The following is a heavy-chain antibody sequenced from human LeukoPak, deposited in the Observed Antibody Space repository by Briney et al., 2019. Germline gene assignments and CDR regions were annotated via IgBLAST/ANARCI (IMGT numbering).Heavy chain of an antibody. Sequence: SQSLSLTCAISGDSVSSNSVTWNWIRQSPSRGLEWLGRTYYRSTWYNDYAVSVRGRITVNPDTSKNQFSLHLNSVTPEDTAVYYCARRLTQYDCFDPWGQGILVTVSS. CDR3: ARRLTQYDCFDP. CDR2: TYYRSTWYN. J-gene: IGHJ5*02. D-gene: IGHD2-2*01. V-gene: IGHV6-1*01. CDR1: GDSVSSNSVT.